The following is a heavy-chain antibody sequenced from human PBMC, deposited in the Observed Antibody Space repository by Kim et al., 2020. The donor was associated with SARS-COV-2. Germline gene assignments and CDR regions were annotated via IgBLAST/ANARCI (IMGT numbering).Heavy chain of an antibody. Sequence: SVKVSCKASGGTFSSYAISWVRQAPGQGLEWMGGIIPIFGTANYAQKFQGRVTITADESTSTAYMELSSLRSEDTAVYYCARDSKQIVNYYYYYGMDVWGQGTTVTVSS. J-gene: IGHJ6*02. CDR2: IIPIFGTA. V-gene: IGHV1-69*13. CDR1: GGTFSSYA. CDR3: ARDSKQIVNYYYYYGMDV. D-gene: IGHD1-26*01.